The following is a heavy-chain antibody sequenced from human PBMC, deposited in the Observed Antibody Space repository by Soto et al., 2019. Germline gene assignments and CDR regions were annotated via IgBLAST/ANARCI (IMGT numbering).Heavy chain of an antibody. V-gene: IGHV1-69*13. CDR3: ARGGYDILTGPVYGMDV. D-gene: IGHD3-9*01. CDR2: IIPIFGTA. J-gene: IGHJ6*02. Sequence: SVKVSCKASGGTFSSYAISWVRQAPGQGLEWMGGIIPIFGTANYAQKFQGRVTITADESTSTAYMELSSPRSEDTAVYYCARGGYDILTGPVYGMDVWGQGTTVTVSS. CDR1: GGTFSSYA.